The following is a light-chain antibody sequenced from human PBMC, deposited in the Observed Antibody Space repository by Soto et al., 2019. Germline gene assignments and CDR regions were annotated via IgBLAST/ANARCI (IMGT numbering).Light chain of an antibody. V-gene: IGLV1-44*01. J-gene: IGLJ2*01. CDR2: SNN. CDR3: AAWDDSLNGPNVV. Sequence: QSVLTQPPSASGTPGQRVTISCSGSNSNIGSNTVNWYQQLPGTAPKLLIYSNNKRPSGVPDRYSGSKSGTAASLAISGLQSEDEADYDCAAWDDSLNGPNVVFGGGTKLTVL. CDR1: NSNIGSNT.